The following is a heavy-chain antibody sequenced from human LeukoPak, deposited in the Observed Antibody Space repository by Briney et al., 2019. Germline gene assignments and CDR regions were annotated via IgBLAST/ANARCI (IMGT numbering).Heavy chain of an antibody. Sequence: GGSLRLSCAASGFTFSSYAMSWVRQAPGKGLEWVSTISDSGGNTYYADSVKGRFTISRDNSKNTLFLQMNSLRAEDTAVYYCAKDSTPITMVRGVVDYWGQGTLVTVSS. D-gene: IGHD3-10*01. CDR1: GFTFSSYA. CDR2: ISDSGGNT. J-gene: IGHJ4*02. V-gene: IGHV3-23*01. CDR3: AKDSTPITMVRGVVDY.